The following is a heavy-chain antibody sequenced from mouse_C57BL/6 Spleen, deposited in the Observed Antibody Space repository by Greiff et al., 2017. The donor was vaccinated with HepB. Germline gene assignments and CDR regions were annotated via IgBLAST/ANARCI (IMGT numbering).Heavy chain of an antibody. CDR3: ARNRLDY. J-gene: IGHJ4*01. V-gene: IGHV5-17*01. CDR1: GFTFSDYG. Sequence: DVMLVESGGGLVKPGGSLKLSCAASGFTFSDYGMHWVRQAPEKGLEWVAYISSGSSTIYYADTVKGRFTISRDNAKNTLFLQMTSRRSEDTAMYYCARNRLDYWGQGTSVTVSS. CDR2: ISSGSSTI.